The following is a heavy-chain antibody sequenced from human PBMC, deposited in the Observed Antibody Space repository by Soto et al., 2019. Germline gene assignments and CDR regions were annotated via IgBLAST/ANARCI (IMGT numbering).Heavy chain of an antibody. J-gene: IGHJ4*02. D-gene: IGHD6-19*01. CDR3: AKDSYSGSGWYTFDY. CDR2: ISWNSGSI. V-gene: IGHV3-9*01. Sequence: GGSLRLSCADSGFTFDDYAMHWFRQAPGKGLEWVSGISWNSGSIGYADSVKGRFTISRDNAKNSLYLQMNSLRAEDTALYYYAKDSYSGSGWYTFDYWGQGTQVTVSS. CDR1: GFTFDDYA.